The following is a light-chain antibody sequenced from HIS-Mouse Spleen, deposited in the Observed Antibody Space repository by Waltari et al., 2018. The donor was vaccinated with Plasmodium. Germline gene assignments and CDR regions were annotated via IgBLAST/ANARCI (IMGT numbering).Light chain of an antibody. CDR3: AAWDDSLSGYV. CDR2: RNI. CDR1: SPTIGSNY. Sequence: QSVLTQPPSASGTPGPRAPTCCSGSSPTIGSNYVHWYQQLPGTAPKLLIYRNIQRPSGVPDRFSGSKSGTSASLAISGLRSEDEADYYCAAWDDSLSGYVFGTGTKVTVL. V-gene: IGLV1-47*01. J-gene: IGLJ1*01.